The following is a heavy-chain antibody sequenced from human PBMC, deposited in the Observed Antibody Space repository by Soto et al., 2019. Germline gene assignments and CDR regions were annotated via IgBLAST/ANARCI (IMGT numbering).Heavy chain of an antibody. CDR3: ARHGDYMGTGNDFDD. Sequence: PSETLSLTCTVSGGSISSYYWSWIRQPPGKGLEWIGYIYYSGSTNYNPSLKSRVTISVDTSKNQFSLKLSSVTAADTAVYYCARHGDYMGTGNDFDDWGQGTLVTVSS. J-gene: IGHJ4*02. D-gene: IGHD4-17*01. CDR2: IYYSGST. V-gene: IGHV4-59*08. CDR1: GGSISSYY.